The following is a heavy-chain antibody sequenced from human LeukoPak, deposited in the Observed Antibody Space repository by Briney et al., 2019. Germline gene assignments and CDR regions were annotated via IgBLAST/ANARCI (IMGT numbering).Heavy chain of an antibody. Sequence: GGSLRLSCAAPGFTFDDYAMHWVRQAPGKGLEWVSGISWNSGSIGYADSVKGRFTISRDNAKNSLYLQMNSLRAEDTALYYCAKDRYRRSLYYFDYWGQGTLVTVSS. CDR2: ISWNSGSI. D-gene: IGHD1-26*01. V-gene: IGHV3-9*01. CDR1: GFTFDDYA. CDR3: AKDRYRRSLYYFDY. J-gene: IGHJ4*02.